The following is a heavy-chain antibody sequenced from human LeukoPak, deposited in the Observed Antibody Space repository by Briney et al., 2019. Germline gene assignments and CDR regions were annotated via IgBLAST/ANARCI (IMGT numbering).Heavy chain of an antibody. CDR2: IYYSGST. V-gene: IGHV4-39*01. J-gene: IGHJ5*02. Sequence: SETLSLTCTVSGGSISSSSYYWGWIRQPPGTGLEWIGSIYYSGSTYYNPSLKSRVTISVDTSKNQFSLKLSSVTAADTAVYYCARHGWRIAAASWGQGTLVTVSS. CDR3: ARHGWRIAAAS. CDR1: GGSISSSSYY. D-gene: IGHD6-13*01.